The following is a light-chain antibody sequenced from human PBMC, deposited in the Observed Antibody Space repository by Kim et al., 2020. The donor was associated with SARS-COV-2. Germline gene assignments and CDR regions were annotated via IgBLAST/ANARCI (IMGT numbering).Light chain of an antibody. J-gene: IGLJ3*02. CDR2: SSN. CDR1: TSNIGRFR. V-gene: IGLV1-44*01. CDR3: EAWDDSLNGPV. Sequence: GQRVSIAGSGGTSNIGRFRVQWYQRLPGAAPKLLVDSSNVRPSGVPDRFSGSKSGSTASLEIRGLQSEDEAEYYCEAWDDSLNGPVFGGGTKVTVL.